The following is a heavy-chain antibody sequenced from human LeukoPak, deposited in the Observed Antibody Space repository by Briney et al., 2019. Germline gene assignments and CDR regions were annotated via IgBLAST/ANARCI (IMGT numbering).Heavy chain of an antibody. J-gene: IGHJ4*02. V-gene: IGHV3-21*01. CDR2: ISSGSSYI. Sequence: PGGSLRLSCAASGFTFSSYSMNWVRQAPGKGLEWVSSISSGSSYIYYADSVKGRFTISRDNAKNSLYLQMNSLRAEDTAVYYCARDGRENYYYDSSGYYIDYWGQGTLVTVSS. CDR1: GFTFSSYS. D-gene: IGHD3-22*01. CDR3: ARDGRENYYYDSSGYYIDY.